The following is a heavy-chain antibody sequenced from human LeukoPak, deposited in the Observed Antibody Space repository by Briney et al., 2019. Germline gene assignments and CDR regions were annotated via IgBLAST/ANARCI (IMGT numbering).Heavy chain of an antibody. V-gene: IGHV3-48*01. Sequence: PGGSLRLSCAVSGFTFTSYAMSWVRQAPGKGLEWVSYISSSGSTIYYGDSVKGRFTISRDNAKNSLYLQMNSLRAEDTAVYYCAREGPYSSGWYVDYWGQGTLVTVSS. J-gene: IGHJ4*02. CDR3: AREGPYSSGWYVDY. CDR1: GFTFTSYA. D-gene: IGHD6-19*01. CDR2: ISSSGSTI.